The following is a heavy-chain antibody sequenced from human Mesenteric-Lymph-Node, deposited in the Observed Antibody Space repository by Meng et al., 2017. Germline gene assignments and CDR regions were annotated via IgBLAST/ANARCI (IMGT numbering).Heavy chain of an antibody. CDR1: GGSISSGGYY. Sequence: SETLSLTCTVSGGSISSGGYYWSWIRQHPGKGLEWIGYIYYSGSTYYNPSLKSLVTISVDTSKNQFSLKLSSVNAAETAVYYCARGEILDFGGAPILNWFDPWGQGTLVTVSS. CDR2: IYYSGST. V-gene: IGHV4-31*01. CDR3: ARGEILDFGGAPILNWFDP. D-gene: IGHD3/OR15-3a*01. J-gene: IGHJ5*02.